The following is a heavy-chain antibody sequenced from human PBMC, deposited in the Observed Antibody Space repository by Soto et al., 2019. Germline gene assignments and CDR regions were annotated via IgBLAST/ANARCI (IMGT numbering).Heavy chain of an antibody. V-gene: IGHV3-33*01. D-gene: IGHD2-21*01. CDR2: MWYDGSNK. J-gene: IGHJ3*02. CDR1: GFIFSNYG. Sequence: GGSLRLSCRASGFIFSNYGMHWVRQAAGKGLEWVAVMWYDGSNKYYADSVKGRFTISRDNSKSTLYLQMSSLRAEDTALYYCARAGDTSLGIRELGAFDIWGQGTKVTVSS. CDR3: ARAGDTSLGIRELGAFDI.